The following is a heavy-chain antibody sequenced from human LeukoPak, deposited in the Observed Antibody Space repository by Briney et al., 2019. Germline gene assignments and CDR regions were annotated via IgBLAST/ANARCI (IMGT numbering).Heavy chain of an antibody. CDR3: AKDMTTVTTSGSDY. J-gene: IGHJ4*02. CDR1: GFTFDDYA. D-gene: IGHD4-17*01. Sequence: PGGSLRLSCVASGFTFDDYAMHWVRQVPGKGLEWVSGTSWNSGSTGYADSVKGRFTISRDNAKNSLYLQMNSLRAEDTALYYCAKDMTTVTTSGSDYWGQGTLVTVSS. V-gene: IGHV3-9*01. CDR2: TSWNSGST.